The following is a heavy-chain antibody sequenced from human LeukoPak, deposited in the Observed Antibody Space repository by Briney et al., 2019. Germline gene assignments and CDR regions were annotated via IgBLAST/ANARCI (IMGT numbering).Heavy chain of an antibody. CDR1: GFTFSSYG. D-gene: IGHD2-2*01. V-gene: IGHV3-30*18. J-gene: IGHJ6*04. CDR2: ISYDGSNK. Sequence: GRSLRLSCAASGFTFSSYGMHWVRQAPGKGLEWVAVISYDGSNKYYADSVKGRFTISRDNSKNTLYLQMNSLGAEDTAVYYCAKEGPTALGVPAHYGMDVWGKGTTVTVSS. CDR3: AKEGPTALGVPAHYGMDV.